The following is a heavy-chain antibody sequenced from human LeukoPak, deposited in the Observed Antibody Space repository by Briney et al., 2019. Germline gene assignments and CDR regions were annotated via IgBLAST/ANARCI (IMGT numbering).Heavy chain of an antibody. J-gene: IGHJ3*02. Sequence: SETLSLTCTVSGGSISSGGYYWSWIRQHPGKGLEWIGYIYYSGSTYYNPSLKSRLTISVDTSKNQFSLKLSSVTAADTAVYYCASADYEDAYIWGQGTMVTVSS. D-gene: IGHD4-17*01. CDR1: GGSISSGGYY. V-gene: IGHV4-31*03. CDR2: IYYSGST. CDR3: ASADYEDAYI.